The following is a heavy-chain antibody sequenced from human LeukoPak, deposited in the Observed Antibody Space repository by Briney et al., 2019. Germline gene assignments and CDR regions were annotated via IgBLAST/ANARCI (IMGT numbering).Heavy chain of an antibody. CDR1: GYSISSGYF. Sequence: SETLSLTCGVSGYSISSGYFWAWIRQPSGKGLEWIGSIYYNGNTYYNPSLKSRVTISLDTSKNQFSLKVRSVSAADTAIYFCARRLVIVPPSSFGDAFDIWGRGTEVTVSS. CDR2: IYYNGNT. D-gene: IGHD2/OR15-2a*01. CDR3: ARRLVIVPPSSFGDAFDI. J-gene: IGHJ3*02. V-gene: IGHV4-38-2*01.